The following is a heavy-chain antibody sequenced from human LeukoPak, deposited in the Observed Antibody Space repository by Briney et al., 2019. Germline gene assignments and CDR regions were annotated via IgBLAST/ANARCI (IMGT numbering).Heavy chain of an antibody. J-gene: IGHJ4*02. CDR1: GGTFSSYA. CDR3: ARAYGGNSREDY. V-gene: IGHV1-69*13. D-gene: IGHD4-23*01. CDR2: IIPIFGTA. Sequence: SVKVSCKASGGTFSSYAISWVRQAPGQGLEWMGGIIPIFGTANYAQKFQGRVTITADESTSTAYMELSSLRSEDTAVYYCARAYGGNSREDYWGQGTLVTVPS.